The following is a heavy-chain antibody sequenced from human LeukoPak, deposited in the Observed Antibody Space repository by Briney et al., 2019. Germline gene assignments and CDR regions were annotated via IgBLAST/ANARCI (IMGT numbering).Heavy chain of an antibody. CDR1: GGSISSSNW. CDR3: ARAEADYYYYGMDV. Sequence: SETLSLTCAVSGGSISSSNWWSWARQPPGKGLEWIGEIYHSGSTNYNPSLKSRVTISVDKSKNQFSLKLSSVTAADTAVYYCARAEADYYYYGMDVWGQGTTVTVSS. CDR2: IYHSGST. J-gene: IGHJ6*02. V-gene: IGHV4-4*02.